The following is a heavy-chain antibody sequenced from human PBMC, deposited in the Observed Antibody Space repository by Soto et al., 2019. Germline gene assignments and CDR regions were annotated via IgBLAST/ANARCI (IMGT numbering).Heavy chain of an antibody. CDR1: GYTFTSYG. V-gene: IGHV1-18*01. CDR3: ARDFRNSCSGTSCIYFVS. Sequence: QVQLVQSGAEVKEPGASVRVSCKTSGYTFTSYGFSWVRQAPGQGLEWMAWISASNGNTNSAEKFQGRVTLTTDASASTAYMELRSLRSDDTAIDYCARDFRNSCSGTSCIYFVSWGQGTLVTVSS. D-gene: IGHD2-2*01. CDR2: ISASNGNT. J-gene: IGHJ4*02.